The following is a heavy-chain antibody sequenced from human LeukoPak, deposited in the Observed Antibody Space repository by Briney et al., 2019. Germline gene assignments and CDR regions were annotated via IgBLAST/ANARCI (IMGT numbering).Heavy chain of an antibody. CDR1: GYTFTSYG. CDR3: ARDDIVVVPASPSAYYYYGMDV. V-gene: IGHV1-18*01. D-gene: IGHD2-2*01. Sequence: PRASVEVSCKASGYTFTSYGISWVRQAPGQGLEWMGWISAYNGNTNYAQKLQGRVTMTTDTSTSTAYMELRSLRSDDTAVYYCARDDIVVVPASPSAYYYYGMDVWGQGTTVTVSS. CDR2: ISAYNGNT. J-gene: IGHJ6*02.